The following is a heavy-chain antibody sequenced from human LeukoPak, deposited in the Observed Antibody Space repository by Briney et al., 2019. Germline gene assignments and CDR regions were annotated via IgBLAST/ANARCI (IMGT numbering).Heavy chain of an antibody. CDR3: ARDRREKITGDPSEYYFDY. D-gene: IGHD7-27*01. Sequence: GGSLRLSCAASGFTFSDYYMSWIRQAPGKGQEWVSYISSSGSTIYYADSVKGRFTISRDNAKNSLYLQMNSLRAEDTAVYYCARDRREKITGDPSEYYFDYWGQGTLVTVSS. CDR2: ISSSGSTI. J-gene: IGHJ4*02. CDR1: GFTFSDYY. V-gene: IGHV3-11*01.